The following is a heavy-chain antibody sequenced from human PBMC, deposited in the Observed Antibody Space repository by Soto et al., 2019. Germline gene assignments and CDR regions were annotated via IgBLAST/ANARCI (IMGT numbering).Heavy chain of an antibody. J-gene: IGHJ4*02. CDR3: VKDRWIDY. CDR2: ISSDGRPT. V-gene: IGHV3-64D*06. CDR1: GFTFSSYA. Sequence: GSLRLSFSASGFTFSSYAMHWVRQAPGKGLEYVSSISSDGRPTYYPDSVKGRFTISRDNSKNTLNLQMSNLRVEDTALYYCVKDRWIDYWGQGTLVTVSS. D-gene: IGHD1-1*01.